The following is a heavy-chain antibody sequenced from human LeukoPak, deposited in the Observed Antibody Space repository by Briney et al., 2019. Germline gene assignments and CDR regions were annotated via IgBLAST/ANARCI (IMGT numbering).Heavy chain of an antibody. CDR1: GGSISKYY. J-gene: IGHJ4*02. CDR2: INHSGST. Sequence: PSETLSLTCTVSGGSISKYYWSWIRQPPGKGLEWIGEINHSGSTNYNPSLKSRVTISVDTSKNQFSLKLSSVTAADTAVYYCATSRPGGVAASYNFDYWGQGTLVTVSS. D-gene: IGHD3-16*01. V-gene: IGHV4-34*01. CDR3: ATSRPGGVAASYNFDY.